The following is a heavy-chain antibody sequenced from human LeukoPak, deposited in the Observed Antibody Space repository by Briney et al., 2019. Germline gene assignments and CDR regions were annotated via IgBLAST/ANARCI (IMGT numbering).Heavy chain of an antibody. V-gene: IGHV3-23*01. CDR3: ARGATRGGDNDY. J-gene: IGHJ4*02. CDR2: ISGSGDNT. CDR1: GFTFNNHA. D-gene: IGHD2-21*02. Sequence: GGSLRLSCVVSGFTFNNHAMSWVRQAPGKGLEWVSAISGSGDNTFYAGSVRGRFTISRDNSKNTLYLQMDSLRAEDTAVYYCARGATRGGDNDYWGQGTRVIVSS.